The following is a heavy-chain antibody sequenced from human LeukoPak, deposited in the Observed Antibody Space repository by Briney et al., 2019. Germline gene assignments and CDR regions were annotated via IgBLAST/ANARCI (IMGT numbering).Heavy chain of an antibody. Sequence: ASVKVSCKASGGSFSSYAISWVRQAPGQGLEWMGGIIPIFGTANYAQKFQGRVTITTDESTSTAYMELSSLRSEDTAVYYCANSYGYNWFDPWGQETLVTVSS. CDR1: GGSFSSYA. CDR3: ANSYGYNWFDP. V-gene: IGHV1-69*05. J-gene: IGHJ5*02. D-gene: IGHD5-18*01. CDR2: IIPIFGTA.